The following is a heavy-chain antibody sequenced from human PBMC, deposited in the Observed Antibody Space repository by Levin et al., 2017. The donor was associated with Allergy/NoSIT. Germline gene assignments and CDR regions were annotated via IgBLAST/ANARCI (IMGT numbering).Heavy chain of an antibody. D-gene: IGHD3-16*01. CDR2: ISWNGDST. Sequence: GGSLRLSCEASGFIFDDYAMSWVRHTPGKGLEWVSGISWNGDSTGYADFVKGRFTISRERGKNSLYLQMNSLRVEDTAIYYCARDLVAYGGVTGTFGYWGQGSLVTVSS. J-gene: IGHJ4*02. CDR1: GFIFDDYA. CDR3: ARDLVAYGGVTGTFGY. V-gene: IGHV3-20*04.